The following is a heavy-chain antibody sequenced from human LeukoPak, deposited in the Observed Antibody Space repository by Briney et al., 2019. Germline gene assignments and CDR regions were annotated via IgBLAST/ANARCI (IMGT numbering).Heavy chain of an antibody. CDR3: ARATERGRWLQLSSYWYFDL. CDR2: ISSSSSYI. Sequence: GGSLRLSCAASGFTFSSYAMSWVRQAPGKGLEWVSSISSSSSYIYYADSVKGRFTISRDNAKNSLYLQMNSLRAEDTAVYYCARATERGRWLQLSSYWYFDLWGRGTLVTVSS. J-gene: IGHJ2*01. D-gene: IGHD5-24*01. CDR1: GFTFSSYA. V-gene: IGHV3-21*01.